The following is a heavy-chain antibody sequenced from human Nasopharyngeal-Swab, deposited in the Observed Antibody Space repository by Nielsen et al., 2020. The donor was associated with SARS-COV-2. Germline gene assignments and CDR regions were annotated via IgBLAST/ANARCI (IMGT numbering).Heavy chain of an antibody. D-gene: IGHD6-19*01. Sequence: ASVKVSCKASGYTFTSYAMHWVRQAPGHRLEWMGWINAGNGNTKYSQKFQGRVTITRDTSASTAYMELSSLRSEDTAVYYCARVEAGYSSGGPYYYYGMDVWGQGTTVTVSS. J-gene: IGHJ6*02. CDR2: INAGNGNT. CDR3: ARVEAGYSSGGPYYYYGMDV. CDR1: GYTFTSYA. V-gene: IGHV1-3*01.